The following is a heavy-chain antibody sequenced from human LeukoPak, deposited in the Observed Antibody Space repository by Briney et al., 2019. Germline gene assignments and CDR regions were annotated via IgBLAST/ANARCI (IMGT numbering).Heavy chain of an antibody. Sequence: GGSLRLSCAASYFTLTNTWMNWVRQAPGKGLEWVGRVKSEIDGGTIDYAAPVQGRFTISRDDSQATLYLQMNDLKTEDTAVYYCTTGGSVIVAGTRAFDIWGQGTLVTVSS. CDR2: VKSEIDGGTI. CDR1: YFTLTNTW. CDR3: TTGGSVIVAGTRAFDI. D-gene: IGHD5-12*01. V-gene: IGHV3-15*07. J-gene: IGHJ3*02.